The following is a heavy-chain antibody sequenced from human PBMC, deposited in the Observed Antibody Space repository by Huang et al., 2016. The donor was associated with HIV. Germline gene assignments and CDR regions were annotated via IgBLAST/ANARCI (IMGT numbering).Heavy chain of an antibody. V-gene: IGHV5-51*01. CDR2: LVPRAAET. CDR1: GYGFSCYW. CDR3: ARQVDGFRSHFDF. J-gene: IGHJ4*02. D-gene: IGHD5-18*01. Sequence: EVLLVQSGAELKEPGESLKISCKASGYGFSCYWIGLVRQKPGKGREGVGVLVPRAAETKYSPSFDGPVTISADKSTRTAYLQWESLKAPDTAIYFCARQVDGFRSHFDFWGQGTLVSVSS.